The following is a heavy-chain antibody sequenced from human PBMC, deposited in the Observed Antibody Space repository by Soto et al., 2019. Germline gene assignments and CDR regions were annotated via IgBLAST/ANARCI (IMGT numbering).Heavy chain of an antibody. CDR2: ISGSGDST. CDR1: GLTFSSYA. J-gene: IGHJ3*02. Sequence: GGSLRLSCAASGLTFSSYAMNWVRQAPGKGLEWVSSISGSGDSTYYADSVKGRFTISRDNSKNTLYLQINSLRAEDTAVYYCAKGMGTYSSSWRSPFDIWGQGTMVTVSS. CDR3: AKGMGTYSSSWRSPFDI. V-gene: IGHV3-23*01. D-gene: IGHD6-13*01.